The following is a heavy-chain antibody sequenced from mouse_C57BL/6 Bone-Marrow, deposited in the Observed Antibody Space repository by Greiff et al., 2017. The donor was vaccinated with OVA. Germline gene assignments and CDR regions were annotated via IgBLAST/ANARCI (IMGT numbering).Heavy chain of an antibody. D-gene: IGHD1-1*01. CDR3: ARPTVVAKNFDY. CDR1: GYTFTSYW. J-gene: IGHJ2*01. V-gene: IGHV1-7*01. Sequence: QVHVKQSGAELAKPGASVKLSCKASGYTFTSYWMHWVKQRPGQGLEWIGYINPSSGYTKYNQKFKDKATLTADKSSSTAYMQLSSLTYEDSAVYYCARPTVVAKNFDYWGQGTTLTVSS. CDR2: INPSSGYT.